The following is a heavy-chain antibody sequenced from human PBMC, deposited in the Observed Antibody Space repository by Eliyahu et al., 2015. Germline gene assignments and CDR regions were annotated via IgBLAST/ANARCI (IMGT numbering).Heavy chain of an antibody. Sequence: VQLVESGGGLVQPGGSLRLSCAASGFTFSNYWMAWVRQAPGKGLEWVADIMKDGGDKQYVDSVKGRFTVSRDNAKNSVYLQLNGLRAEDTAVYYCARDLDFYIFDLWGQGTLVTVSS. V-gene: IGHV3-7*01. D-gene: IGHD3/OR15-3a*01. CDR2: IMKDGGDK. CDR3: ARDLDFYIFDL. J-gene: IGHJ4*02. CDR1: GFTFSNYW.